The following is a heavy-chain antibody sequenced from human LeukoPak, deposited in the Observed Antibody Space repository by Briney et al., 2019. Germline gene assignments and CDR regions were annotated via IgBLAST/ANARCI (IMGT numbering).Heavy chain of an antibody. CDR1: GLTFSNYW. V-gene: IGHV3-7*03. CDR3: ARDGFGTGSN. J-gene: IGHJ4*02. CDR2: IKQDGSGK. D-gene: IGHD3-16*01. Sequence: GGSLRLSCAASGLTFSNYWMDWVRQAPGKGLEWVANIKQDGSGKNYVDSVKGRFIISRDNAKNSLYLQMNTLRADDTAVYYCARDGFGTGSNWGQGTLVTVSS.